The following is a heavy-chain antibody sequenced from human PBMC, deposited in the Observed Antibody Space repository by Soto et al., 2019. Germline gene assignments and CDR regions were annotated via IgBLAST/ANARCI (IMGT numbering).Heavy chain of an antibody. CDR3: AKDQDIAARRAYGMDV. V-gene: IGHV3-30*18. J-gene: IGHJ6*02. CDR2: ISYDGSNK. D-gene: IGHD6-6*01. Sequence: GGSLRLSCAASGFTFSSYGMHWVRQAPGKGLEWVAVISYDGSNKYYADSVKGRFTISRDNSKNTLYLQMNSLRAEDTAVYYCAKDQDIAARRAYGMDVWGQGTTVTVSS. CDR1: GFTFSSYG.